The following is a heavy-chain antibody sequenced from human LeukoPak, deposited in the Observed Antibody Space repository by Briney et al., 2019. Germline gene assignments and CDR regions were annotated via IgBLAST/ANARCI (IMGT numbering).Heavy chain of an antibody. CDR2: INPNSGGT. CDR1: GYTFTGYY. V-gene: IGHV1-2*02. Sequence: ASVKVSCKASGYTFTGYYMHLVRQPPGQGLGWVGWINPNSGGTNYAQKFQGRVTMTRDASISTAYMELSRLTSDDTAVYYCARGVAGPYYYYYMDVWGRGTTVAVSS. J-gene: IGHJ6*03. D-gene: IGHD6-19*01. CDR3: ARGVAGPYYYYYMDV.